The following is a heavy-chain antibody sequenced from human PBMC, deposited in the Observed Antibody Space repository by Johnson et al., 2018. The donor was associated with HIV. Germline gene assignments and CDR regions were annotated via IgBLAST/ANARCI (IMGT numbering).Heavy chain of an antibody. CDR1: GFSFSDYY. Sequence: VQLVESGGGLVKPGGSLRLSCAASGFSFSDYYMTWIRQAPGKGLEFVSYISSSGSTIYYADSVKGRFTISRDNAKDSLYLQLNSLSAEDTAVYYCTTGAFHAYDMWGQGTMVTVSS. CDR3: TTGAFHAYDM. CDR2: ISSSGSTI. V-gene: IGHV3-11*04. J-gene: IGHJ3*02. D-gene: IGHD1-1*01.